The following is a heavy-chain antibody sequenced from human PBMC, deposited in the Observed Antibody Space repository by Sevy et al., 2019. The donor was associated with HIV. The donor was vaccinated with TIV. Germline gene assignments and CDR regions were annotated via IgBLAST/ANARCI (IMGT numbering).Heavy chain of an antibody. CDR3: ARDGGIAAAGTKTLYNWFDP. V-gene: IGHV1-18*01. CDR2: ISAYNGNT. D-gene: IGHD6-13*01. J-gene: IGHJ5*02. CDR1: GYTFTSYG. Sequence: ASVKVSCKASGYTFTSYGISWVRQAPGQGLEWMGWISAYNGNTNYAQKLQGRVTMTTDTSTSTAYMELRSLGSDDTAVYYCARDGGIAAAGTKTLYNWFDPWGQGTLVTVSS.